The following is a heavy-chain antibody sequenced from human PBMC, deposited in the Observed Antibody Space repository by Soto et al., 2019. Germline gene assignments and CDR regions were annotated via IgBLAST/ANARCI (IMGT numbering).Heavy chain of an antibody. V-gene: IGHV3-11*05. D-gene: IGHD6-13*01. Sequence: QVQLVESGGGLVKPVGSLRLSFAVSGFTFSDYYMTWIRQAPGKGLEWVSYISSSTSHTNYADSVKGRFTISRDNAKNSLFLQMNSLRAEDTAVYYCARGRGAAADYFDFWGQGTLVTVSS. CDR2: ISSSTSHT. CDR3: ARGRGAAADYFDF. J-gene: IGHJ4*02. CDR1: GFTFSDYY.